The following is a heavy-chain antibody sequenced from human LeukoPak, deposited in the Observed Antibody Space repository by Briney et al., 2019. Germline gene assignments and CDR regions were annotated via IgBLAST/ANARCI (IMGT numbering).Heavy chain of an antibody. J-gene: IGHJ6*02. V-gene: IGHV4-59*08. CDR1: GDSMSSYY. CDR3: ARQNSGARLNV. D-gene: IGHD6-25*01. CDR2: IYYSGST. Sequence: SETLSLTCTVSGDSMSSYYWSWIRQPPGKGLEWIGHIYYSGSTDYNPSLKSRLTISVDTSKNQFSLQLSSVTAADTAVYFCARQNSGARLNVWGQGTTVTVSS.